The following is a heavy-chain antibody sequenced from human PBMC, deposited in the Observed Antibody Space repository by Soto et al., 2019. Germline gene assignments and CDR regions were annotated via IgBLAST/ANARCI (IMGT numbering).Heavy chain of an antibody. D-gene: IGHD3-3*01. J-gene: IGHJ4*02. CDR2: ISGSGSGGST. V-gene: IGHV3-23*01. CDR1: GFTFTSCA. Sequence: GGSLRLSCAASGFTFTSCAMSWVRQAPGKGLEWVSSISGSGSGGSTYYADSVKGRFTISRDNFKDTLFLQMNSLRAEDTAVYYCAKAPPTYDFPYYFDSWGQGTLVTVSS. CDR3: AKAPPTYDFPYYFDS.